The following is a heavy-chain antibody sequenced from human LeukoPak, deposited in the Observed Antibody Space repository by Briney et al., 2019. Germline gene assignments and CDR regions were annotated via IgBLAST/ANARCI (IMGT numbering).Heavy chain of an antibody. D-gene: IGHD2-2*01. CDR2: IYYSGST. CDR3: ARAGSSTSWVWFDP. CDR1: GGSISSGGYY. Sequence: SQTLSLTCTVSGGSISSGGYYWSWIRQHPGKGLEWIGYIYYSGSTYYNPSLKSRVTISVDTSKNQFSLKLSSVTAADTAVYCCARAGSSTSWVWFDPWGQGTLVTVSS. J-gene: IGHJ5*02. V-gene: IGHV4-31*03.